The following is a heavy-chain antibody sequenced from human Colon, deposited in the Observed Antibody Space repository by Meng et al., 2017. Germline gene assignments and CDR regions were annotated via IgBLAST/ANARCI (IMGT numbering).Heavy chain of an antibody. CDR3: TRGLEFYRFEY. CDR2: TYYRAKWNH. CDR1: GDSVSSKTAV. Sequence: QPQLQHPGPGQGKPSQTLPLTCAISGDSVSSKTAVWNWIRQSPSRGLEWLGRTYYRAKWNHDYAESLRGRITINPDTSNNQISLQLNSVTPEDTAVYYCTRGLEFYRFEYWGQGTLVTVSS. J-gene: IGHJ4*02. D-gene: IGHD3-16*02. V-gene: IGHV6-1*01.